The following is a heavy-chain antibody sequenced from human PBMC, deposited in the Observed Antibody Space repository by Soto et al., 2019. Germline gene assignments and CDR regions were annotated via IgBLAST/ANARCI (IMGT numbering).Heavy chain of an antibody. Sequence: EVQLLESGGGLVQPGGSLRLSCAASGFTFSSYAMSWVRQAPGKGLEWVSAISGSGGSTYYADSVKGRFTISRDNSKNTLYLQMNRLRAEDTAVYYCARGRAYCSNTSCYPLPDYWGQGTLVTVSS. CDR3: ARGRAYCSNTSCYPLPDY. CDR2: ISGSGGST. V-gene: IGHV3-23*01. D-gene: IGHD2-2*01. J-gene: IGHJ4*02. CDR1: GFTFSSYA.